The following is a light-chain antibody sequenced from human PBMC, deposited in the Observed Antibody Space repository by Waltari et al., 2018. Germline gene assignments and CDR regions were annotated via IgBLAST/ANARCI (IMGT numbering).Light chain of an antibody. CDR2: DDS. Sequence: SYVLTQPPSVSVAPGQTASIPCGGVTIGSKRVHWYQQRPGQAPVLVIYDDSDRPSGIPERFSGSNSGNTATLTISSVEAGDEADYFCQVWDNTTDHVYVFGSGTKVTV. J-gene: IGLJ1*01. V-gene: IGLV3-21*02. CDR3: QVWDNTTDHVYV. CDR1: TIGSKR.